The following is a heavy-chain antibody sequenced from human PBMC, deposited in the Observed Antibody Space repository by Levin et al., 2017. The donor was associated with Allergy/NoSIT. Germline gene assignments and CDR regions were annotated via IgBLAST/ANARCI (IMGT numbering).Heavy chain of an antibody. CDR2: ISGSGGST. V-gene: IGHV3-23*01. D-gene: IGHD2-15*01. Sequence: SCAASGFTFSSYAMSWVRQAPGKGLEWVSAISGSGGSTYYADSVKGRFTISRDNSKNTLYLQMNSLRAEDTAVYYCAKAKAAEADIGVDGVVVVVAAMGFDYWGQGTLVTVSS. J-gene: IGHJ4*02. CDR1: GFTFSSYA. CDR3: AKAKAAEADIGVDGVVVVVAAMGFDY.